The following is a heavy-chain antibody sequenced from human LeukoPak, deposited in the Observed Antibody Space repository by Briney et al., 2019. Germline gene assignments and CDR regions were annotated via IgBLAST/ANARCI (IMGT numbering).Heavy chain of an antibody. CDR1: GASIRSGRNY. CDR3: ARHVSGSAMMHYFDY. V-gene: IGHV4-39*01. D-gene: IGHD5-18*01. CDR2: IYYSGSS. Sequence: LETLSLTCNVSGASIRSGRNYWGWIRQSPGKGLEWIGSIYYSGSSSYNPSLQSRVSISVDTSKNHISLKVFSLTAADTALYYCARHVSGSAMMHYFDYWGQGNLVTVSS. J-gene: IGHJ4*02.